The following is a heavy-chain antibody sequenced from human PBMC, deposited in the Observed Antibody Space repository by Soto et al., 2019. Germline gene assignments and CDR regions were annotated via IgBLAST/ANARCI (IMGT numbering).Heavy chain of an antibody. CDR1: GYTFTSYY. CDR3: ARDLSASFSPFGPLRSDYYYMDV. CDR2: INPSGGST. D-gene: IGHD3-16*01. Sequence: GASVKVSCKASGYTFTSYYMHWVRQAPGQGLEWKGIINPSGGSTSYAQKLQGRVTMTRDTSTSTVYMELSSLRSEDTAVYYCARDLSASFSPFGPLRSDYYYMDVWGKGTTVTVSS. V-gene: IGHV1-46*03. J-gene: IGHJ6*03.